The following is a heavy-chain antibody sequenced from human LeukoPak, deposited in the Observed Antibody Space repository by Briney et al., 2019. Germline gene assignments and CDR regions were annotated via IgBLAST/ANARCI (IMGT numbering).Heavy chain of an antibody. D-gene: IGHD2-15*01. V-gene: IGHV4-39*01. Sequence: SETLSLTCTVSGDSISSTTYNWRWLRQPPGKGLEWIVSIFYTRITYYSQYFKRRVTMSVDTSENQFFMNLNSVTAADTAVYYCARGFRYCSGGSCYPGVNWFDPWGQGTMVTVSS. CDR3: ARGFRYCSGGSCYPGVNWFDP. J-gene: IGHJ5*02. CDR2: IFYTRIT. CDR1: GDSISSTTYN.